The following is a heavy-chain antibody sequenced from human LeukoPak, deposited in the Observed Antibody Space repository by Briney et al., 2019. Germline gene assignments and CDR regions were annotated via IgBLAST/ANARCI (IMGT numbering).Heavy chain of an antibody. J-gene: IGHJ6*02. Sequence: GGSLRLSCAASGFTFGSFAMNWVRQAPGKGLEWISAISGSGGSRNYADSVTGRFIISRDNPKNTLYLEMNSLKAEDTAVYYCANLVTTIRGVIPGHSGRPRKHGMDVWGQGTTVTVSS. D-gene: IGHD3-10*01. CDR1: GFTFGSFA. V-gene: IGHV3-23*01. CDR2: ISGSGGSR. CDR3: ANLVTTIRGVIPGHSGRPRKHGMDV.